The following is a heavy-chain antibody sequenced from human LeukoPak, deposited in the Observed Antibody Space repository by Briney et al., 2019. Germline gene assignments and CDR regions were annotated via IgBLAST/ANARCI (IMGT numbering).Heavy chain of an antibody. D-gene: IGHD3-3*01. CDR1: GFTFSSYS. CDR3: ARAPSRSEQFDP. J-gene: IGHJ5*02. Sequence: GGSLRLPCAASGFTFSSYSMNWVRQAPGEGLEWVSSISTSSSYIYYADSVKGRFTISRDNAKNSLYLQMNSLRVEDTAVYYCARAPSRSEQFDPWGQGTLVTVSS. V-gene: IGHV3-21*01. CDR2: ISTSSSYI.